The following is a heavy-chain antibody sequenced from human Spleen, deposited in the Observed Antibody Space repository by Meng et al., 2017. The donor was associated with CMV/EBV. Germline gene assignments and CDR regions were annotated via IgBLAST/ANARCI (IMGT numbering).Heavy chain of an antibody. Sequence: QGRRQESGPGLVKPSQTLSLTCTVSGGSISSGDYYWSWIRQPPGKGLEWIGYIYYSGSTYYNPSLKSRVTISVDTSKNQFSLKLSSVTAADTAVYYCARENIVVVPDWYFDLWGRGTLVTVSS. CDR2: IYYSGST. CDR1: GGSISSGDYY. J-gene: IGHJ2*01. CDR3: ARENIVVVPDWYFDL. D-gene: IGHD2-2*01. V-gene: IGHV4-30-4*08.